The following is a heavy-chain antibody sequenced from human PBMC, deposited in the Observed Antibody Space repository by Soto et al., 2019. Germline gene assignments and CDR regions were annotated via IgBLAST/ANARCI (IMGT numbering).Heavy chain of an antibody. V-gene: IGHV3-23*01. CDR1: GFTFSSYA. D-gene: IGHD6-6*01. CDR3: ARSRSIAAHYYYGMDV. J-gene: IGHJ6*02. CDR2: ISGSGGST. Sequence: PGGSLRLSCAASGFTFSSYAMSWVRQAPGKGLEWVSAISGSGGSTYYADSVKGRFTISRDNSKNTLYLQMNSLRAEDTAVYYCARSRSIAAHYYYGMDVWGQGTTVTVSS.